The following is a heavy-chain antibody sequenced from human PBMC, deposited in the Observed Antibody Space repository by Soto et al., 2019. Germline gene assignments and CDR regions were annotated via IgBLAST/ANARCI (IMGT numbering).Heavy chain of an antibody. J-gene: IGHJ4*02. CDR3: ARDTCSGGSCYALEY. D-gene: IGHD2-15*01. CDR2: ISRGSNYI. CDR1: GFIFSTYS. Sequence: GGSLRLSCAASGFIFSTYSMNWVRQAPGKGLEWVSSISRGSNYIYYADSVKGRFTISRDNAKNSLYLQMNSLRAEDTAVYYCARDTCSGGSCYALEYWGQGILVTVS. V-gene: IGHV3-21*01.